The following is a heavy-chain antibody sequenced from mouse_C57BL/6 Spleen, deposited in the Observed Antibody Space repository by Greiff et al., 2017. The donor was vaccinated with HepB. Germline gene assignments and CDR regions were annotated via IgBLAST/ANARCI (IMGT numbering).Heavy chain of an antibody. CDR1: GYTFTSYD. CDR3: ARWATTVVATYYFDY. Sequence: VQLQQSGPELVKPGASVKLSCKASGYTFTSYDINWVKQRPGQGLEWIGWIYPRDGSTKYNEKFKGKATLTVDTSSSTAYMELHSLTSEDSAVYFCARWATTVVATYYFDYWGQGTTLTVSS. CDR2: IYPRDGST. J-gene: IGHJ2*01. D-gene: IGHD1-1*01. V-gene: IGHV1-85*01.